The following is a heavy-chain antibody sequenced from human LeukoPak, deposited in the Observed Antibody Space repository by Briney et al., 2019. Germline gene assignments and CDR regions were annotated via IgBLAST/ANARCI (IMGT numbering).Heavy chain of an antibody. CDR2: IRYDGSNK. Sequence: PGGSLRLSCAASGFTFSSYGMHWVRQAPGKGLEWVAFIRYDGSNKYYADSVKGRFTISRDNFKHTLYLQMNSLRAEDTAVYYCARSGSGSYFLDYWGQGTLVTVSS. CDR1: GFTFSSYG. V-gene: IGHV3-30*02. J-gene: IGHJ4*02. D-gene: IGHD3-10*01. CDR3: ARSGSGSYFLDY.